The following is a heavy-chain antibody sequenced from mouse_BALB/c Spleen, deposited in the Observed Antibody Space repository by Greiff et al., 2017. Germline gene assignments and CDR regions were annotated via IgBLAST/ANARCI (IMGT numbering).Heavy chain of an antibody. J-gene: IGHJ1*01. Sequence: VQLQQSGAELVRPGSSVKISCKASGYAFSSYWMNWVKQRPGQGLAWIGQIYPGDGDTNYNGKFKGKATLTADKSSSTAYMQLSSLTSADSAVYFCARIHYYEYFDVWGAGTTVTVSS. D-gene: IGHD1-2*01. CDR2: IYPGDGDT. CDR1: GYAFSSYW. CDR3: ARIHYYEYFDV. V-gene: IGHV1-80*01.